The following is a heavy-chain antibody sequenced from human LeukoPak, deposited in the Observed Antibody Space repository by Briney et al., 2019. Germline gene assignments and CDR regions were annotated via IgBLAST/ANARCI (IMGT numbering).Heavy chain of an antibody. CDR1: GFTFSSYA. V-gene: IGHV3-23*01. CDR2: ISGSGGST. J-gene: IGHJ4*02. Sequence: GGSLRLSCAASGFTFSSYAMSWVRQAPGKGLEWVSAISGSGGSTYYADSVKGRFTISRDNSKNTLYLQMNSLRAEDTAVYYCAKDLFGEYSSSSGDYWGQGTLVAVSS. D-gene: IGHD6-6*01. CDR3: AKDLFGEYSSSSGDY.